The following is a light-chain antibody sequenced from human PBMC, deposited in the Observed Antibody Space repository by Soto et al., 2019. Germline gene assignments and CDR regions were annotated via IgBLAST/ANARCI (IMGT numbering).Light chain of an antibody. CDR3: QSYDNSLSGYV. Sequence: QSVLTQPPSVSEAPGQRGTISCTGSSSNIGAGDDVHWYQQLPEAAPKLLIYDNTNRPSGVPDRFSGSKSGTSASLAITGLQSEDEADYYCQSYDNSLSGYVFGTGTKVTVL. J-gene: IGLJ1*01. V-gene: IGLV1-40*01. CDR1: SSNIGAGDD. CDR2: DNT.